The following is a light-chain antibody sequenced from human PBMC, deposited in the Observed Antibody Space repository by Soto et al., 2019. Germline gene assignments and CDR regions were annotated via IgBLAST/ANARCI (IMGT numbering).Light chain of an antibody. J-gene: IGKJ1*01. CDR2: GAS. CDR3: QQYAASPRT. CDR1: QSVSSNY. Sequence: EIVLTQSPGTLSLSPRERATLSCRASQSVSSNYLAWYQHKPGQAPRLLIYGASSRAPGIPDRFSGSGSGTDFTLTISRLESEDFAVYYCQQYAASPRTFGQGTQVEVK. V-gene: IGKV3-20*01.